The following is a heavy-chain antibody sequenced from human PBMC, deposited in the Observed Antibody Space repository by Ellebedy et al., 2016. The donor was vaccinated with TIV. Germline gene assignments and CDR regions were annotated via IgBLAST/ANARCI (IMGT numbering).Heavy chain of an antibody. V-gene: IGHV4-59*01. Sequence: MPSETLSLTCTVSGGSISSYYWSWIRQPPGKGLEWIGYIYYSGSTNYNPSLKSRVTISVDTSKNQFSLKLSSVTAADTAVYYCAKGDDYGGNSHAFDIWGQGTMVTVSS. D-gene: IGHD4-23*01. CDR2: IYYSGST. CDR1: GGSISSYY. CDR3: AKGDDYGGNSHAFDI. J-gene: IGHJ3*02.